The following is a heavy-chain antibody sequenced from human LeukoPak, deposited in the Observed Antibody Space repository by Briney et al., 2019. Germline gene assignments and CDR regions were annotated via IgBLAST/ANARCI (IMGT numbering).Heavy chain of an antibody. CDR3: AKDRGWQYADYETVAIEH. Sequence: ASVKVSCKASGYTFTKFSINWVRQAPGQGLEWMGIINPSGGSTRYAQKFQGRVTMTTDTSTTTAYMELRSLRSDDTAVYYCAKDRGWQYADYETVAIEHWGQGTLVTVSS. CDR2: INPSGGST. D-gene: IGHD4-17*01. J-gene: IGHJ4*02. V-gene: IGHV1-46*01. CDR1: GYTFTKFS.